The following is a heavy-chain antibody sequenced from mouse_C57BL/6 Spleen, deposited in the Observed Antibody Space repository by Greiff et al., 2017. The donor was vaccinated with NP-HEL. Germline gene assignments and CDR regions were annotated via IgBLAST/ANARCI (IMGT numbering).Heavy chain of an antibody. CDR1: GFTFSDFY. CDR2: SRNKANDYTT. Sequence: EVQVVESGGGLVQSGRSLRLSCATSGFTFSDFYMEWVRQAPGKGLEWIAASRNKANDYTTEYSASVKGRFIVSRDTSQSILYLQMNALRAEDTAIYYCARDSTGGDYAMDYWGQGTSVTVSS. D-gene: IGHD4-1*01. CDR3: ARDSTGGDYAMDY. V-gene: IGHV7-1*01. J-gene: IGHJ4*01.